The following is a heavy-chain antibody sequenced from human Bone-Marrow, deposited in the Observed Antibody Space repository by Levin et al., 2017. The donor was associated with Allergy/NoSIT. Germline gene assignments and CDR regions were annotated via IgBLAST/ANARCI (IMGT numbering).Heavy chain of an antibody. Sequence: TSQTLSLTCTVSGGSISSYYWSWIRQPPGKGLEWIGYIYSSGNTNYNPSLKSRVTMSVDTSKNQFSLKLTSVTAADTAVYYCARGGPSWDYFDYWGQGALVTVSS. J-gene: IGHJ4*02. CDR2: IYSSGNT. V-gene: IGHV4-59*08. CDR1: GGSISSYY. CDR3: ARGGPSWDYFDY. D-gene: IGHD3-16*01.